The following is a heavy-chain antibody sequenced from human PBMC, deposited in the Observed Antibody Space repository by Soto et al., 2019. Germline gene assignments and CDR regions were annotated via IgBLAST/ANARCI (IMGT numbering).Heavy chain of an antibody. CDR1: GFTFSSYA. D-gene: IGHD1-26*01. V-gene: IGHV3-23*01. CDR2: VSIGGST. Sequence: DVQLLESGGGLVQPEGSLRLSCAVSGFTFSSYAMGWVRQGPGKGLEWVAVVSIGGSTHYADSVRGRFTISRDNSKNTXXXXXXXXXXXXXXXXXXXXXXXXGGHFDYWGQGALVTVSS. J-gene: IGHJ4*02. CDR3: XXXXXXGGHFDY.